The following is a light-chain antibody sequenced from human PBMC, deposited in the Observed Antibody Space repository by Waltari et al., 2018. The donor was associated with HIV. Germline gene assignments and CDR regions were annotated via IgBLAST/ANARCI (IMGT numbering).Light chain of an antibody. CDR3: QQYYSIPRT. CDR2: WAS. J-gene: IGKJ1*01. Sequence: DIVMTQSPDYLAVSLGERATINCKSSQSVLYTSTNKNYLAWYQQKSGQPPKLIIYWASTRESGVPDRFSGSGSGTNFTLTISSLQAEDVALYYCQQYYSIPRTFGQGTKVEIQ. V-gene: IGKV4-1*01. CDR1: QSVLYTSTNKNY.